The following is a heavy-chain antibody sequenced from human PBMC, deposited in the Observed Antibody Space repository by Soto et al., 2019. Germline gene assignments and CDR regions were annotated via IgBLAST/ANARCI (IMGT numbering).Heavy chain of an antibody. CDR3: ARARYGDCVDY. V-gene: IGHV3-23*01. CDR2: LTRSATT. CDR1: GFTFSSYA. J-gene: IGHJ4*02. D-gene: IGHD4-17*01. Sequence: GGSLRLSCVASGFTFSSYAMSWVRQAPQKGLEWVSTLTRSATTVYAASVRGRFTISRDNSKNTLYLQMNSLRAEDTAVYYCARARYGDCVDYWGQGTLVTVSS.